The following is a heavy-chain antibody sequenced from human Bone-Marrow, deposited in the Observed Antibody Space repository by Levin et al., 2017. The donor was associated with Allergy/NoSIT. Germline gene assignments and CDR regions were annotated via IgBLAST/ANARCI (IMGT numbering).Heavy chain of an antibody. CDR3: ARHRYGSGSYSHFDY. Sequence: SGGSLRLSCTVSGGSISSYYWSWIRQPPGKGLEWIGYIYYSGSTNYNPSLKSRVTISVDTSKNQFSLKLSSVTAADTAVYYCARHRYGSGSYSHFDYWGQGTLVTVSS. CDR2: IYYSGST. V-gene: IGHV4-59*08. CDR1: GGSISSYY. J-gene: IGHJ4*02. D-gene: IGHD3-10*01.